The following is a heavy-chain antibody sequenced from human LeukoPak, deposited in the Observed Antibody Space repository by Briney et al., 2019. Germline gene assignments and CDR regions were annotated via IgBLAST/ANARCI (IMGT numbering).Heavy chain of an antibody. CDR3: ARSRGYDILTGYYGSVYYYYMDV. D-gene: IGHD3-9*01. J-gene: IGHJ6*03. CDR2: INTDGSST. CDR1: GFTFSSYW. Sequence: GGSLRLSCAASGFTFSSYWMHWVRQAPGKGLVWVSRINTDGSSTSYADSVKGRFTISRDNAKNTLYLQMNSLRAEDTAVYYCARSRGYDILTGYYGSVYYYYMDVWGKGTTVTVSS. V-gene: IGHV3-74*01.